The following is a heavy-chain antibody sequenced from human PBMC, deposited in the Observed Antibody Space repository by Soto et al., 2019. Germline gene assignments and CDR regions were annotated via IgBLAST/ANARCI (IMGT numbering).Heavy chain of an antibody. CDR1: GGSITSSDDY. CDR2: MDYSGGT. D-gene: IGHD3-10*01. J-gene: IGHJ5*02. CDR3: SRRTPLYASESSRFDP. V-gene: IGHV4-39*01. Sequence: SETLSLTCAVSGGSITSSDDYWAWIRRPPGKGLEWIGTMDYSGGTNYSPSLMSRVTISADTSKNQFSLRLSSVTAADTAIYYCSRRTPLYASESSRFDPWGQGALVTVSS.